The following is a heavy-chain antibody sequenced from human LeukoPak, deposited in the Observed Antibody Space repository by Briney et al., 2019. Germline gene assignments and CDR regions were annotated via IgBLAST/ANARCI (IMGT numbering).Heavy chain of an antibody. Sequence: SETLSLTCTXAXXSIXSXXXXXXXXXXXXXXXLXXXXXXXXSGXXYYNPSXKSXVNIXVDTSKNQFSLKLSSVPAADTAVYXCARCHSTSSPYFCNGMDVWGQGTTVTVSS. V-gene: IGHV4-31*01. CDR2: XXXSGXX. D-gene: IGHD6-6*01. CDR1: XXSIXSXXXX. CDR3: ARCHSTSSPYFCNGMDV. J-gene: IGHJ6*02.